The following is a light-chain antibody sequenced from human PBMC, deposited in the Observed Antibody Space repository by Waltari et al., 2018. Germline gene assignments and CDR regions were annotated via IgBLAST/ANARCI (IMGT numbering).Light chain of an antibody. V-gene: IGLV2-14*03. J-gene: IGLJ2*01. Sequence: QSALTQPASVSGSPGQSITISCTGNSSDGGTYNYVSWYQQHPGKAPKLMIFDVSIRPSGVSNRFSGSKSGNTASLTISGLQAEDEADYYCSSYISSSTLELFGGGTSLTVL. CDR1: SSDGGTYNY. CDR2: DVS. CDR3: SSYISSSTLEL.